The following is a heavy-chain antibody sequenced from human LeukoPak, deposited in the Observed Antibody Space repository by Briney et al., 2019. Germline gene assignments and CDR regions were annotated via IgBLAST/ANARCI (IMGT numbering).Heavy chain of an antibody. CDR1: GFTFSDYY. Sequence: PGGSLRLSCAASGFTFSDYYMSWIRQAPAKGLEWVSYISSSGSTIYYADSVKGRFTISRDNAKNSLYLQMNSLRAEDTAVYYCAKDIQQWLGGGYFDYWGQGTLVTVSS. V-gene: IGHV3-11*04. CDR3: AKDIQQWLGGGYFDY. CDR2: ISSSGSTI. D-gene: IGHD6-19*01. J-gene: IGHJ4*02.